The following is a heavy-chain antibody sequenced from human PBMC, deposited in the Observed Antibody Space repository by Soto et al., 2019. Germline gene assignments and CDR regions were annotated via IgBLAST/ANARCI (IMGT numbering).Heavy chain of an antibody. CDR3: AKAQGMEWFLFDY. V-gene: IGHV3-23*01. D-gene: IGHD3-3*01. CDR1: GFTFSSYA. Sequence: GGSLRLSCAASGFTFSSYAMSWVRQAPGKGLEWVSAISGSGGSTYYADSVKGRFTISRDNSNNTLYLQMNSLRAEDTAVYYCAKAQGMEWFLFDYWGQGTLVTVSS. J-gene: IGHJ4*02. CDR2: ISGSGGST.